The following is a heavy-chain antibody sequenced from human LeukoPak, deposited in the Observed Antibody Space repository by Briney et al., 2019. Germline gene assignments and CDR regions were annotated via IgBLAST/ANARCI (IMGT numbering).Heavy chain of an antibody. CDR1: GFTVISNY. D-gene: IGHD6-13*01. J-gene: IGHJ4*02. V-gene: IGHV3-53*01. Sequence: GGSLRLSCTVSGFTVISNYMSWVRQAPGKGLEWVSVIYSDGTTYNTDSVKGRFTISRDNSKNTLYLQINSLRAEDTAVYYCARGIAAAGTGLYNWGPGTLLTVSS. CDR3: ARGIAAAGTGLYN. CDR2: IYSDGTT.